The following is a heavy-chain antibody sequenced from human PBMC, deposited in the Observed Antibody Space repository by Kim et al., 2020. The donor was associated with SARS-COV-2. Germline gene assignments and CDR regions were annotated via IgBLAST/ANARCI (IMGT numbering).Heavy chain of an antibody. CDR3: ARDPAVDKYSSSSGPPGYYYYGMDV. Sequence: SETLSLTCTVSGGSISSGGYYWSWIRQHPGKGLEWIGYIYYSGSTYYNPSLKSRVTISVDTSKNQFSLKLSSVTAADTAVYYCARDPAVDKYSSSSGPPGYYYYGMDVWGQGTTVTVSS. V-gene: IGHV4-31*03. CDR2: IYYSGST. CDR1: GGSISSGGYY. J-gene: IGHJ6*02. D-gene: IGHD6-6*01.